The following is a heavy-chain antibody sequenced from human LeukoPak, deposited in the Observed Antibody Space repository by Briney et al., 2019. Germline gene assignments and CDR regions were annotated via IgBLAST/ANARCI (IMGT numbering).Heavy chain of an antibody. CDR3: ARGGSYRNWFDP. CDR1: GYTFTSYW. D-gene: IGHD3-16*02. CDR2: IYPGDSVT. V-gene: IGHV5-51*01. J-gene: IGHJ5*02. Sequence: GESLKTSCKGSGYTFTSYWIGWVRQMPGKGLEWMGIIYPGDSVTKYSPSFQGQVTISADKSISTAYLQWSSLQASDTAMYYCARGGSYRNWFDPWGQGTLVTVSS.